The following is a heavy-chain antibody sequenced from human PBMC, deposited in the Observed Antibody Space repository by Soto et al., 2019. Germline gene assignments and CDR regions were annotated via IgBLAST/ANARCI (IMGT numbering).Heavy chain of an antibody. D-gene: IGHD2-15*01. CDR2: INPNSGGT. Sequence: ASVKVSCKASGYTFTGYYMHWVRQAPGQGLEWMGWINPNSGGTNYAQKFQGWVTMTRDTSISTAYMELSRLRSDDTAVYYCASSGGSNPPNYYGMDVWGQGTLVTVSS. J-gene: IGHJ6*02. CDR3: ASSGGSNPPNYYGMDV. V-gene: IGHV1-2*04. CDR1: GYTFTGYY.